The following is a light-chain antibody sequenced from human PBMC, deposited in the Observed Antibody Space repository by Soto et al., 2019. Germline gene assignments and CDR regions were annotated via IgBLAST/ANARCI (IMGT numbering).Light chain of an antibody. CDR3: QQYGGSPPT. Sequence: EIVLTQSPGTLSLSPGESAALSCRASQSISNNFLAWYQRKPGQAPRLLIYGASYRATDIPYRFSCSGSGTEFTLTITKLEPDDFAVYYCQQYGGSPPTFGQGTTVEVK. CDR1: QSISNNF. J-gene: IGKJ1*01. V-gene: IGKV3-20*01. CDR2: GAS.